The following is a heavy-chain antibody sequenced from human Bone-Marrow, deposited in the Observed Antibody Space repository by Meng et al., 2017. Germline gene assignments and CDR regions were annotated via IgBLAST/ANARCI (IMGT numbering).Heavy chain of an antibody. Sequence: GESLKISCAASGFTFSSYWMHWVRQAPGKGLVWVSRINSDGSSTSYADSVKGRFTISRDNAKNTLYLQMDSLRAEDTAVYYCSRSYGSEKILDYWGQGTLVTVSS. D-gene: IGHD3-10*01. CDR3: SRSYGSEKILDY. V-gene: IGHV3-74*01. CDR1: GFTFSSYW. CDR2: INSDGSST. J-gene: IGHJ4*02.